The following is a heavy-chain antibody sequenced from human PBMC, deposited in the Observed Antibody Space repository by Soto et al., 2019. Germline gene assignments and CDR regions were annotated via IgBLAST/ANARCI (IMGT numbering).Heavy chain of an antibody. Sequence: PSETLSLTCTVSGGSVSSGSYYWSWIRQPPGKGLEWIGYIYYSGSTNYNPSLKSRVTISVDTSKNQFSLKLSSVTAADTAVYYCARDTITATPADYYGMDVWGQGTTVTVS. CDR2: IYYSGST. V-gene: IGHV4-61*01. J-gene: IGHJ6*02. CDR3: ARDTITATPADYYGMDV. CDR1: GGSVSSGSYY. D-gene: IGHD1-20*01.